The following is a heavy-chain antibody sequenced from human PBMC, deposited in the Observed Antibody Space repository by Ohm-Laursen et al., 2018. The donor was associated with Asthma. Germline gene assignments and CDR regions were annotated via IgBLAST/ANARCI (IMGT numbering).Heavy chain of an antibody. CDR2: ISYDGSNK. D-gene: IGHD1-26*01. CDR3: ARAPVGAPFDY. V-gene: IGHV3-30*04. J-gene: IGHJ4*02. CDR1: GFTFRSYA. Sequence: SLRLSCAASGFTFRSYAMHWVRQAPGKGLEWVAVISYDGSNKYYADSVKGRFTISRDNSKNTLYLQMNSLRAEDTAVYYCARAPVGAPFDYWGQGTLVTVSS.